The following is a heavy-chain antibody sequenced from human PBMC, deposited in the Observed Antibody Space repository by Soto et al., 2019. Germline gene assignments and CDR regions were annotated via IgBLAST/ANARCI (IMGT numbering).Heavy chain of an antibody. V-gene: IGHV4-30-4*01. CDR1: GGSISSGDYY. D-gene: IGHD1-1*01. Sequence: QVQLQESGPGLVKPSQTLSLTCTIAGGSISSGDYYWSWIRQPPGKGLEWIGHIYDSGSTYNNPSLNSRVTISTDPSENQFSLNLRSVTAADTAVDYCARGLSGDKVASWGQGTLVTVSS. CDR2: IYDSGST. J-gene: IGHJ4*02. CDR3: ARGLSGDKVAS.